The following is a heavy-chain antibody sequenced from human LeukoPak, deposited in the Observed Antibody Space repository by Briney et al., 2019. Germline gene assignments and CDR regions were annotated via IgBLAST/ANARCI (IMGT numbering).Heavy chain of an antibody. CDR3: AGMIAALGTREFDP. V-gene: IGHV3-30*04. CDR1: GFTFSGST. CDR2: VSYDGSNK. D-gene: IGHD6-13*01. J-gene: IGHJ5*02. Sequence: PGGSLRLSCAASGFTFSGSTMHWVRQAPGKGLEWVAVVSYDGSNKYYTDSVKGRFTISRDNSKNTLYLQMNSLRTDDTAVYYCAGMIAALGTREFDPWGQGTLVTVSS.